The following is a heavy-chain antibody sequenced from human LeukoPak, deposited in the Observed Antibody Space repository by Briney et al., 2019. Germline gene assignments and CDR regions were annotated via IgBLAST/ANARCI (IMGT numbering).Heavy chain of an antibody. CDR1: GFTVSSNY. V-gene: IGHV3-66*01. CDR3: ASATSVRGVIPYYFDF. CDR2: IYSGGST. D-gene: IGHD3-10*01. Sequence: PGGSLRLSCAASGFTVSSNYVSWVRQAPGKGLERVSLIYSGGSTYYADSVKGRFTISRDNSKSTLYLQMNSLRAEDTAVYYCASATSVRGVIPYYFDFWGQGTLVTVSS. J-gene: IGHJ4*02.